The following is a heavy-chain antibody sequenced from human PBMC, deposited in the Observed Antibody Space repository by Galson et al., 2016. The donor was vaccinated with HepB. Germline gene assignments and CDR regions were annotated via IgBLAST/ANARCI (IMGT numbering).Heavy chain of an antibody. V-gene: IGHV2-5*02. CDR1: GFSFTTSGGG. J-gene: IGHJ4*02. CDR3: AHKRYSYFDY. CDR2: IYWDDDK. D-gene: IGHD5-18*01. Sequence: PALVKPTQTLTLTCSFSGFSFTTSGGGVGWIRQPPGKALEWLALIYWDDDKRYSPSLKRRLTITKDTSKNQVVLIMTNMDPVDTATYNCAHKRYSYFDYWGQGTLVTVSS.